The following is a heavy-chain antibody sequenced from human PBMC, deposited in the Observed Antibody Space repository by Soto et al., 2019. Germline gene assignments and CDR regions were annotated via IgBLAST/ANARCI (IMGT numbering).Heavy chain of an antibody. V-gene: IGHV3-23*01. Sequence: RLSGARRGGTYSSYVRCWFRQAPGKGLEWVSAISGSGGSTYYADSVKGRFTISRDNSKNTLYLQMNSLRAEDTAVYYCAKEGGATMTVHYGMDVWGQGTTVTVSS. CDR3: AKEGGATMTVHYGMDV. J-gene: IGHJ6*02. CDR2: ISGSGGST. D-gene: IGHD1-26*01. CDR1: GGTYSSYV.